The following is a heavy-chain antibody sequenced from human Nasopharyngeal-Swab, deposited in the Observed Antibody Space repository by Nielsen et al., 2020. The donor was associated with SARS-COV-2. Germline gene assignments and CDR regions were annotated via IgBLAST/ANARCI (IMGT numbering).Heavy chain of an antibody. Sequence: WIGQAPGKGLEWIGEIYHSGSTNYNPSLKSRVTISVDKSKNQFSLKLSSVTAADTAVYYCATADSGWRFDYWGQGTLVTVSS. D-gene: IGHD6-19*01. CDR2: IYHSGST. CDR3: ATADSGWRFDY. V-gene: IGHV4-4*02. J-gene: IGHJ4*02.